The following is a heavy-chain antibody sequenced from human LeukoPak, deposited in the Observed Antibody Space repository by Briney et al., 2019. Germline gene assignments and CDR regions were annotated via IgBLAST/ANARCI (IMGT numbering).Heavy chain of an antibody. D-gene: IGHD6-13*01. CDR2: IYSGDSGVST. CDR1: GFSVSNTY. V-gene: IGHV3-53*04. CDR3: AKATFASSWNLYFDY. J-gene: IGHJ4*02. Sequence: TGGSLRLSCAASGFSVSNTYMSWVRQAPGKGLEWVSVIYSGDSGVSTYYADSVKGRFTISRHNSKNTLYLQMSSLRAEDTAVYYCAKATFASSWNLYFDYWGQGTLVTVSS.